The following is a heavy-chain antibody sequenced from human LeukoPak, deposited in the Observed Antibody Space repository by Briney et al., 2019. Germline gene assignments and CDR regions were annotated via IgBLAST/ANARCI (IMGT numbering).Heavy chain of an antibody. CDR1: GFTFSSYS. CDR3: ARDTAMVDYYYMDV. CDR2: ISSSSSTI. J-gene: IGHJ6*03. V-gene: IGHV3-48*01. Sequence: GGSLRLSCAASGFTFSSYSMNWVRQAPGKGREWVSYISSSSSTIYYADSVKGRFTISRDNSKNTLYLQMNSLRAEDTAVYYCARDTAMVDYYYMDVWGKGTTVTVSS. D-gene: IGHD5-18*01.